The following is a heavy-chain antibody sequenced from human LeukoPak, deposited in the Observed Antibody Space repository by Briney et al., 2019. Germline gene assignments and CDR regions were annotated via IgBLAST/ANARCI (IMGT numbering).Heavy chain of an antibody. CDR2: IYHSGST. CDR1: GGSISSTNW. J-gene: IGHJ4*02. Sequence: SGTLSLTCAVSGGSISSTNWWSWVRQPPGKGLEWIGEIYHSGSTNYNPSLKSRVTISVDKSKNQFSLKLSSVTAADTAVYYCARTVAGRPPSYYFDYWGQGTLVTVSS. D-gene: IGHD6-19*01. CDR3: ARTVAGRPPSYYFDY. V-gene: IGHV4-4*02.